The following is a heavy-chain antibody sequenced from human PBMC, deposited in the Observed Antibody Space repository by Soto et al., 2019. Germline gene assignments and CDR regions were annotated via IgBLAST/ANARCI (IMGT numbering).Heavy chain of an antibody. CDR2: IYHSGST. CDR1: GYSISSGYY. D-gene: IGHD1-20*01. Sequence: TSETLSLTCAVSGYSISSGYYWGWIRQPPGKGLEWIGSIYHSGSTYYNPSLKSRVTISVDTSKNQFSLKLSSVTAADTAVYYCARSGITGINNWFDPWGQGTLVTVSS. J-gene: IGHJ5*02. V-gene: IGHV4-38-2*01. CDR3: ARSGITGINNWFDP.